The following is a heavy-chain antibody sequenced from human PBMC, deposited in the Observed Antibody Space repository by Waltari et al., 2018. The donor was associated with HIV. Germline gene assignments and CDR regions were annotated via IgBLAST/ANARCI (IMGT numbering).Heavy chain of an antibody. V-gene: IGHV4-34*08. CDR2: INYSGVP. D-gene: IGHD1-26*01. CDR3: ARWEGFFDV. J-gene: IGHJ3*01. Sequence: QQLGAALLKPADTLSLPCAVDDGTVSGHHWRWIRQSPGKGLEWIGEINYSGVPNYNSSLKSRATISVDRSKNQFSLRLTLLTAADTGVYFCARWEGFFDVWG. CDR1: DGTVSGHH.